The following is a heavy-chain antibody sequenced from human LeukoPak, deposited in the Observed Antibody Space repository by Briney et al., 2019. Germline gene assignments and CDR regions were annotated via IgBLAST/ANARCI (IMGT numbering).Heavy chain of an antibody. CDR1: GGSISSGTYF. V-gene: IGHV4-39*01. D-gene: IGHD1-14*01. CDR3: ARHGHKNEYNSPGVDY. J-gene: IGHJ4*02. Sequence: SETLSLTCTVSGGSISSGTYFWGWIRQPPGECLGWVGSIFYSGATYYNPSLKSRVTISVDTSKKQFSLKLNSVTAADTAVYYCARHGHKNEYNSPGVDYWGQGTLVTVSS. CDR2: IFYSGAT.